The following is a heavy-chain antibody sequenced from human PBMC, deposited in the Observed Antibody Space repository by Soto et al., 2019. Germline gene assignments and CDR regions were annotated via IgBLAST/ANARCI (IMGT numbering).Heavy chain of an antibody. CDR2: IKSKTDGGTT. D-gene: IGHD2-15*01. J-gene: IGHJ5*02. Sequence: GGALRLSRAASGFHFSNAWMSWVRQAPGKGLEWVGRIKSKTDGGTTDYAAPVKGRFTISRDDSKNTLYLQMNSLKTEDTAVYYCTTDLWRIAVVVGSTGYFNPWGQGTLVTVSS. V-gene: IGHV3-15*01. CDR1: GFHFSNAW. CDR3: TTDLWRIAVVVGSTGYFNP.